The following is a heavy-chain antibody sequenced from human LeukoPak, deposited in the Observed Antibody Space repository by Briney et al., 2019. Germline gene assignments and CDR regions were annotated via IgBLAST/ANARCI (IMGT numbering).Heavy chain of an antibody. CDR2: INTNTGNP. D-gene: IGHD4-17*01. CDR3: ARDNGDRKGYYYCGMDV. J-gene: IGHJ6*02. V-gene: IGHV7-4-1*02. CDR1: GYTFTSYA. Sequence: ASVKVSCKASGYTFTSYAMNWVRQAPGQGLEWMGWINTNTGNPTYAQGFTGRFVFSLDTSVSTAYLQISSLKAEDTVVYYCARDNGDRKGYYYCGMDVWGQGTTVTVSS.